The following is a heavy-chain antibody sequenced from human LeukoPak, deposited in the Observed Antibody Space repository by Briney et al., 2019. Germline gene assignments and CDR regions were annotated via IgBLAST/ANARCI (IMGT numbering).Heavy chain of an antibody. V-gene: IGHV3-33*06. CDR3: AKDREEYYYDSSGYWDY. D-gene: IGHD3-22*01. J-gene: IGHJ4*02. CDR2: IWYDGSNK. CDR1: GFTFSSYG. Sequence: PGGSLRLSCAASGFTFSSYGMHWVRQAPGKGLEWVAVIWYDGSNKYYADSVKGRFTISRDNSKNTLYLQMNSLRAEDTAVYYCAKDREEYYYDSSGYWDYWGQGTLVTVSS.